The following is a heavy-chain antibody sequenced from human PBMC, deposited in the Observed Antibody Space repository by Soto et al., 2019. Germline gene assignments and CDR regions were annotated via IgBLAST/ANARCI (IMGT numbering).Heavy chain of an antibody. J-gene: IGHJ4*02. CDR1: GGTFSSYA. Sequence: SVKVSCKASGGTFSSYAISWVRQAPGQGLEWMGGIIPIFGTANYAQKFQGRVTITADESTSTAYMELSSLRSEDTAVHYCASTLWGVDTSGSSYGSFDYCGQGTLVTVSS. D-gene: IGHD5-18*01. CDR3: ASTLWGVDTSGSSYGSFDY. CDR2: IIPIFGTA. V-gene: IGHV1-69*13.